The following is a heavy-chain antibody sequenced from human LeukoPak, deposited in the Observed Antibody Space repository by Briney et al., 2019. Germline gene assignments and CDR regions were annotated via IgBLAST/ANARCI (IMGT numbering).Heavy chain of an antibody. J-gene: IGHJ2*01. CDR2: VSYDGLTT. CDR3: ARESVATGDWFLDL. D-gene: IGHD4-23*01. V-gene: IGHV3-74*01. Sequence: GGSLRLSRAASGVSFISYGMSWVRQAPGKGLVWVSRVSYDGLTTAYAESVEGRFTISRDNARNTLDLQMNSLRAEDTAVYYCARESVATGDWFLDLWGRGTLVIVSS. CDR1: GVSFISYG.